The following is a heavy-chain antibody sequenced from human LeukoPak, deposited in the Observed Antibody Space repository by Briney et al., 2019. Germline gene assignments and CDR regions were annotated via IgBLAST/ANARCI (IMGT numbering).Heavy chain of an antibody. V-gene: IGHV4-61*02. Sequence: PSETLSLTCTVSGGSISSGSDYWSWIRQPAGKGLEWIGRIYTSGSTNYNPSLKSRVTISVDTSKNQFSLKLSSVTAADTAVYYCAREDGDYAGIDYWGQGTLVTVSS. CDR2: IYTSGST. CDR3: AREDGDYAGIDY. CDR1: GGSISSGSDY. D-gene: IGHD4-17*01. J-gene: IGHJ4*02.